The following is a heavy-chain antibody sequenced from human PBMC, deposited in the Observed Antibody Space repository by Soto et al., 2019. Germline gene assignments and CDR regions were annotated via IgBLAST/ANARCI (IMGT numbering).Heavy chain of an antibody. D-gene: IGHD3-9*01. CDR1: DGYLSAYY. CDR3: VRDYLLTGFDP. CDR2: VYYSGST. Sequence: PSDTLSLTCPFSDGYLSAYYWTLVRQPPGKGLEWIGYVYYSGSTDYNPSLESRVTISIDASKNQFSLKMKSVTAADTAVYYCVRDYLLTGFDPWGQGALVTLAA. J-gene: IGHJ5*02. V-gene: IGHV4-59*01.